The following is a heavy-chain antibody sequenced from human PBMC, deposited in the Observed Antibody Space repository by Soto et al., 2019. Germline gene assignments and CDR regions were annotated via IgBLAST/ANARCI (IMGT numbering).Heavy chain of an antibody. D-gene: IGHD3-10*01. J-gene: IGHJ6*02. CDR1: GFSFTSYY. V-gene: IGHV1-46*01. CDR3: ARGGLLWFGDPRGMDV. CDR2: INPSVGSI. Sequence: ASVKVSCKGSGFSFTSYYMHWVRQAPGQGLEWMGSINPSVGSIRYAKKFQGRVTMTRDSSTSIVYMELSSLRSEDTAVYYCARGGLLWFGDPRGMDVWGQGTTVTVSS.